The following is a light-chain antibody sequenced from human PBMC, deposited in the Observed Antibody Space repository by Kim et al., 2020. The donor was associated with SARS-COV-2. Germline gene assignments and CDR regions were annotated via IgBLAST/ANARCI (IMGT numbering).Light chain of an antibody. CDR2: LGS. CDR1: QSILHSNGYNY. V-gene: IGKV2-28*01. Sequence: EPASISCRSSQSILHSNGYNYLDWYLQKPGQSPQLLIYLGSNRASGVPDRFSGSGAGTDFTLKISRVEAEDVGVYYCMQALQTPYSFGQGTKLEIK. J-gene: IGKJ2*03. CDR3: MQALQTPYS.